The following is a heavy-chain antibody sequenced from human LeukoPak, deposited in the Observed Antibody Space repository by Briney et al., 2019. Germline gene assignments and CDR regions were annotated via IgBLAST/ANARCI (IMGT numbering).Heavy chain of an antibody. CDR1: GFTFSTYW. CDR2: IKENESEK. J-gene: IGHJ4*02. Sequence: GGSLRLSCAASGFTFSTYWMTWLRQAPGRGLEWVANIKENESEKNYLDSVKGRFTISRDNAKNTLYLRMNSLRAEDTAVYYCARESVPYAPGGDYWGQGTLVTVSS. V-gene: IGHV3-7*01. D-gene: IGHD3-16*01. CDR3: ARESVPYAPGGDY.